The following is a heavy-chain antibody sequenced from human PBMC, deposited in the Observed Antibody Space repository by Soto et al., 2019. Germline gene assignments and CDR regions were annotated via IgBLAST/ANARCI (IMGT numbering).Heavy chain of an antibody. Sequence: PSETLSLTCTVSGGSIRSSTYYWTWIRQHPGKGLEWIGYISSSGSTHYNPSLKSRVTMSVDTSKNQFSLNLSSVTVADTAVYLCARVIRYNDGPWFDPWGQETLVTVSS. D-gene: IGHD3-3*01. CDR2: ISSSGST. J-gene: IGHJ5*02. CDR3: ARVIRYNDGPWFDP. V-gene: IGHV4-31*03. CDR1: GGSIRSSTYY.